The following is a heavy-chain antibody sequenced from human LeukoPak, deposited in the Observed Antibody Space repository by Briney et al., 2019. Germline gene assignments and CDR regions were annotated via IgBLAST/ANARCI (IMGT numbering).Heavy chain of an antibody. V-gene: IGHV1-46*01. CDR3: ATSKLGVCYDY. CDR2: INPSGGST. Sequence: GASVKVSSKASGYTFTSCYMHWVRQAPGQGLEWMGIINPSGGSTSYAQKFQGRVTMTRDMSTSTVYMELSSLRSEDTAVYYCATSKLGVCYDYWGQGTLATVSS. D-gene: IGHD2-8*01. J-gene: IGHJ4*02. CDR1: GYTFTSCY.